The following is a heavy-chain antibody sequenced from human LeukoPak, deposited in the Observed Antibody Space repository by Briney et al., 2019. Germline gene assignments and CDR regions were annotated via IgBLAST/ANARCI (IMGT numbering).Heavy chain of an antibody. D-gene: IGHD3-22*01. Sequence: GGALRLSCASSGLTFSTYWRSGVGQAPGKGRDGVADIKEDGGEKYYGYSVKGRFTISRENAKNALYLEMNSLRVEDTAVYYCARNSSGYQWGQGTLVTVSS. J-gene: IGHJ4*02. CDR3: ARNSSGYQ. V-gene: IGHV3-7*01. CDR1: GLTFSTYW. CDR2: IKEDGGEK.